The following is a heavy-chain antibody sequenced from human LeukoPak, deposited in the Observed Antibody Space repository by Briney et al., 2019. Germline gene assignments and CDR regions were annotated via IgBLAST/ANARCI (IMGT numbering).Heavy chain of an antibody. CDR3: AREMAHYFDSSGYSF. Sequence: GGSLRLSCAASGFTFSGSSMNWVREAPGEGLEWVSYISSSSSTIHYAGSVKGRFTISRDNAKNSLYLQMNSLRDEDTAVYYCAREMAHYFDSSGYSFWGQGTVVTVSS. J-gene: IGHJ4*02. V-gene: IGHV3-48*02. D-gene: IGHD3-22*01. CDR1: GFTFSGSS. CDR2: ISSSSSTI.